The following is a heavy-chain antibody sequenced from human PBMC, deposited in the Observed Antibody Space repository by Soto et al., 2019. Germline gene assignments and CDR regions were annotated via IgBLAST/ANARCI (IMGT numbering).Heavy chain of an antibody. J-gene: IGHJ4*02. CDR3: ARAAGYCSTNSCYNAPRRLSFDD. V-gene: IGHV4-30-4*01. CDR2: IYYSGGT. Sequence: SETLPLTINVSGGCISGGDYYWSWIRQPPWKGLESMWYIYYSGGTYYNPSLKSRFTISVDTSKNQFSLKLSSVPAPDTAVYYCARAAGYCSTNSCYNAPRRLSFDDWAQGTLVTVSS. D-gene: IGHD2-2*02. CDR1: GGCISGGDYY.